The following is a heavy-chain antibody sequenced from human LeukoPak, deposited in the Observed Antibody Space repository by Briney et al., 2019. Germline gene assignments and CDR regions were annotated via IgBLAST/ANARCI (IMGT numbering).Heavy chain of an antibody. CDR3: ARRTAARPRAFDI. J-gene: IGHJ3*02. CDR2: IYYSGST. V-gene: IGHV4-39*01. CDR1: GGSISSSSYY. Sequence: PSETLSLTCTVSGGSISSSSYYWGWIRQPPGKGLEWIGSIYYSGSTYYNPSLKSRVTISVDTSKNQFSLKLSSVTAADTAVYYCARRTAARPRAFDIWGQGTMVTVSS. D-gene: IGHD6-6*01.